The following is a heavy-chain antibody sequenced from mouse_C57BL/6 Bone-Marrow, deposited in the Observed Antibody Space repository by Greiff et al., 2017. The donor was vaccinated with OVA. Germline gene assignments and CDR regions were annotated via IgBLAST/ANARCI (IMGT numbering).Heavy chain of an antibody. CDR2: IYPGGGYT. Sequence: QVQLQQSGAELVRPGTSVKMSCKASGYTFTNYWIGWAKQRPGHGLEWIGDIYPGGGYTNYNEKFKGKATLTADKSSSTAYMQFSSLTSEDSAIYYCARYPYYYWYLDVWGTGTTVTVSS. CDR3: ARYPYYYWYLDV. D-gene: IGHD1-1*01. J-gene: IGHJ1*03. V-gene: IGHV1-63*01. CDR1: GYTFTNYW.